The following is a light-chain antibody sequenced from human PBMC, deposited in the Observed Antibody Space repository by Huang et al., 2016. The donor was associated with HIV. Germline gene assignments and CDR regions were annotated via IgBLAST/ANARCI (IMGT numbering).Light chain of an antibody. CDR1: QGISNT. V-gene: IGKV1D-13*01. Sequence: QLTKSPSSLSASVGDRVTITCRASQGISNTLAWYQQKPGKAPKLLIYDASSLQTGAPSRFSGSGSGTDFTLTISSLQPEDCATYYCQQFNHYPLTFGGGTKVEI. J-gene: IGKJ4*01. CDR2: DAS. CDR3: QQFNHYPLT.